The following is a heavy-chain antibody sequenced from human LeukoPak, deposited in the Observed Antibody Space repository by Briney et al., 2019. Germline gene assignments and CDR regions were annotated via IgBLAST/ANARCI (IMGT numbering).Heavy chain of an antibody. CDR1: GFTFSSYA. V-gene: IGHV3-23*01. CDR3: AKERPSGSYLYYFDY. J-gene: IGHJ4*02. D-gene: IGHD1-26*01. Sequence: GGSLRLSCAASGFTFSSYAMSWVRQAPGKGLEWVSAISDSGGSTIYADSVKGRFTISRDNSKNTLYLQVSSLRAEDSAVYYCAKERPSGSYLYYFDYWGQGTLVTVSS. CDR2: ISDSGGST.